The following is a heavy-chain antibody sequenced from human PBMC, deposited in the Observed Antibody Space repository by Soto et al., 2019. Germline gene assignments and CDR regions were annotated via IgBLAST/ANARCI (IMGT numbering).Heavy chain of an antibody. J-gene: IGHJ5*02. V-gene: IGHV3-30*18. CDR2: ISYDGSNK. CDR3: AKDTGYTVTTPPGFDP. D-gene: IGHD4-4*01. CDR1: GFTFSSYG. Sequence: SLRLSCAASGFTFSSYGMHWVRQAPGKGLEWVAVISYDGSNKYYADSVKGRFTISRDNSKNTLYLQMNSLRAEDTAVYYCAKDTGYTVTTPPGFDPWGQGTLVTVSS.